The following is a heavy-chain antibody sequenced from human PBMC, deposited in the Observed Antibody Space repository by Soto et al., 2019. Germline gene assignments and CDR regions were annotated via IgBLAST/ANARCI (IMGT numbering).Heavy chain of an antibody. Sequence: GGSLRLSCASSGFTFSTYTMNWVRQAPGKGLEWVSSINGRSNYKYYTDSVKGRFTISRDNAKNSLYLQMNRLRAEDTAVYYCATAGYCSGGSCYSGYYYYGMDVWGQGTTVTVSS. CDR1: GFTFSTYT. V-gene: IGHV3-21*01. CDR3: ATAGYCSGGSCYSGYYYYGMDV. J-gene: IGHJ6*02. CDR2: INGRSNYK. D-gene: IGHD2-15*01.